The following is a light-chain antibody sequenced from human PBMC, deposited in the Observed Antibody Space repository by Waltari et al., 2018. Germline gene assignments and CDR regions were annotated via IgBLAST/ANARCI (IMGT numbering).Light chain of an antibody. CDR1: QSLVYSDGNTY. Sequence: DVVMTQSPLSLPVTLGQPASLSCTSSQSLVYSDGNTYLNWFPQRPGQSPRRLIYKVSNRDSGVPDRFSGSGSGTDFTLKISRVEAEDVGVYYCMQGTHWPRTFGQGTKVEIK. CDR3: MQGTHWPRT. CDR2: KVS. J-gene: IGKJ1*01. V-gene: IGKV2-30*01.